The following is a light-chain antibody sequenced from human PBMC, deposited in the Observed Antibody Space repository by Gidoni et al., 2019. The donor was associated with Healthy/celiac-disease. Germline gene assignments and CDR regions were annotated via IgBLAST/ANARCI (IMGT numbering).Light chain of an antibody. J-gene: IGKJ4*01. CDR2: AAS. CDR1: QGISSY. Sequence: AIRMTQSPSSFSASTGDRVTITWRASQGISSYLAWYQQKPGKDPKLLIYAASTLQSGVPSRFSGSGAGTDFTLTISCLQSEDFATYYCQQYYSYPPTFGGGTKVEIK. V-gene: IGKV1-8*01. CDR3: QQYYSYPPT.